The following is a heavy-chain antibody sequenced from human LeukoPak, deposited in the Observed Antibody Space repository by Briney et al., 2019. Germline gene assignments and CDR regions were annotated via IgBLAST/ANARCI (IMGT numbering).Heavy chain of an antibody. J-gene: IGHJ4*02. CDR3: ARDSRGVVPAYYFDF. V-gene: IGHV3-33*01. D-gene: IGHD2-2*01. Sequence: PGRSLRLSCAASGFTFSTYAMHWVRQAPGKGLEWVAVIWYDGSDEYYADSVKGRFSISRDNSKNTVFLQMNSLRAEDTAVYYCARDSRGVVPAYYFDFWGQGIPVTVSS. CDR1: GFTFSTYA. CDR2: IWYDGSDE.